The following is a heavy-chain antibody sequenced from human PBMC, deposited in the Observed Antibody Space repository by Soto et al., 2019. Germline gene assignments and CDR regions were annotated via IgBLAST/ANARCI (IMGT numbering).Heavy chain of an antibody. Sequence: VQLVESGGGLVQPGGSLRLSCAASGFIFSYYEMNWVRQAPGKGLEWVSYISSAGTTIDYAESVRGRFTISRDNAKNSLYFQMDSLTDEDTGVYYCARDTWFDPWGQGTLVTVSS. CDR2: ISSAGTTI. J-gene: IGHJ5*02. CDR3: ARDTWFDP. CDR1: GFIFSYYE. V-gene: IGHV3-48*03.